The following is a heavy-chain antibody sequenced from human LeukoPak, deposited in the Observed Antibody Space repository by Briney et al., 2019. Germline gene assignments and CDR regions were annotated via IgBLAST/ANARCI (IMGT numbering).Heavy chain of an antibody. CDR3: ARGQRLRFLEWSYYMDV. J-gene: IGHJ6*03. CDR2: IYHSGST. V-gene: IGHV4-38-2*02. CDR1: GYSISSGYY. D-gene: IGHD3-3*01. Sequence: ASETLSLTCTVSGYSISSGYYWGWIRQPPGKGLEWIGSIYHSGSTYYNPSLKSRVTISVDTSKNQFSLKLSSVTAADTAVYYCARGQRLRFLEWSYYMDVWGKGTTVTVSS.